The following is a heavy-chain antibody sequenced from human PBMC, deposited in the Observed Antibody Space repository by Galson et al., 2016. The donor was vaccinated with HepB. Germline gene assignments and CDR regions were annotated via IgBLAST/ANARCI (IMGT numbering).Heavy chain of an antibody. V-gene: IGHV1-8*01. Sequence: SVKVSCKASGYTFNTHDINWVRQATGQGLEWMGWMNPNSGTTGYAQKFQGRVTMTINTSISKAYMELSSLRSTDTALYYCARSPRGTNFDSWGHGTLVTVSS. CDR2: MNPNSGTT. D-gene: IGHD2-8*01. CDR3: ARSPRGTNFDS. J-gene: IGHJ4*01. CDR1: GYTFNTHD.